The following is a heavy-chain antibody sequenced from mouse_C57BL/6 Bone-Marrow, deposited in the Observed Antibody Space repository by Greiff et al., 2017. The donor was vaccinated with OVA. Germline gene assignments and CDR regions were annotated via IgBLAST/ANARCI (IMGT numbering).Heavy chain of an antibody. CDR2: IHPNSGST. CDR1: GYTFTSYW. D-gene: IGHD3-3*01. V-gene: IGHV1-64*01. J-gene: IGHJ2*01. Sequence: QVQLKQSGAELVKPGASVKLSCKASGYTFTSYWMHWVKQRPGQGLEWIGMIHPNSGSTNYNEKFKSKATLTVDKSSSTAYMQLSSLTSEDSAVYYCARERAYYFDYWGQGTTLTVSS. CDR3: ARERAYYFDY.